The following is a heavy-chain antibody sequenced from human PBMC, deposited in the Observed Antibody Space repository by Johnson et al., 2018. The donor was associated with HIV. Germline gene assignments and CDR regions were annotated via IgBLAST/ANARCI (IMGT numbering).Heavy chain of an antibody. Sequence: VQLVESGGGLIQPGGSLRLSCAASGFTVSSNYMSWVRQAPGKGLEWVSVIGTAGDTYYPGSVKGRFTISRDNAKNSLYLQMNSLRAEDTAVYYCARDEWELDAFDIWGQGTMVTVSS. D-gene: IGHD1-26*01. CDR1: GFTVSSNY. CDR3: ARDEWELDAFDI. V-gene: IGHV3-53*01. CDR2: IGTAGDT. J-gene: IGHJ3*02.